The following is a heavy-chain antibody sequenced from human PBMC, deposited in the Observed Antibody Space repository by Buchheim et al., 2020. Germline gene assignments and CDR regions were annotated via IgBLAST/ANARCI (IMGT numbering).Heavy chain of an antibody. D-gene: IGHD3-3*01. J-gene: IGHJ3*02. Sequence: QVQLQQWGAGLLKPSETLSLTCAVYGGSFSGYYWSWIRQPPGKGLEWIGEINHSGSTNYNPSLKSRVTISVDTSQKQFSLKLSSVTAADTAVYYCARRITIFGVVIIPRAFDIWGQGT. CDR1: GGSFSGYY. CDR3: ARRITIFGVVIIPRAFDI. V-gene: IGHV4-34*01. CDR2: INHSGST.